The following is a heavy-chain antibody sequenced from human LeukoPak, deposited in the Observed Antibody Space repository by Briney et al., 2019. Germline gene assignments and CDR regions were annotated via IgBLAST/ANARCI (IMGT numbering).Heavy chain of an antibody. CDR1: GYTFTTYD. V-gene: IGHV1-8*01. D-gene: IGHD6-13*01. CDR3: ARGGLRAGTGGFDP. J-gene: IGHJ5*02. Sequence: ASVKLSCTASGYTFTTYDSDSVRHAPGQGLEWMGWMTAKGRNTGYAQKFQGRVTMTRTTSISTAYMELSSLRSDDTAVYYCARGGLRAGTGGFDPWGQGTLVTVSS. CDR2: MTAKGRNT.